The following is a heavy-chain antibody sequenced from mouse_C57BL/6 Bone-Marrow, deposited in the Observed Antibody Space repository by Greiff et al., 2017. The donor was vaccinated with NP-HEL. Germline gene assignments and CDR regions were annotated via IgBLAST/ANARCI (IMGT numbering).Heavy chain of an antibody. CDR2: ISSGGDYI. V-gene: IGHV5-9-1*02. CDR3: TRDRHYGSSYDYAMDY. J-gene: IGHJ4*01. CDR1: GFTFSSYA. D-gene: IGHD1-1*01. Sequence: EVQGVESGEGLVKPGGSLKLSCAASGFTFSSYAMSWVRQTPGKRLEWVAYISSGGDYIYYADTVKGRFTISRDNARNTLYLQMSSLKSEDTAMYYCTRDRHYGSSYDYAMDYWGQGTSVTVSS.